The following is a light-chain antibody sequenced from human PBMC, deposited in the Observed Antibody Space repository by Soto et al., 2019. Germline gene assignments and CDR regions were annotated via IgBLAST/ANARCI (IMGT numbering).Light chain of an antibody. J-gene: IGLJ6*01. CDR1: NIGSKS. CDR2: YDS. Sequence: SYELTQPPSVSVAPGKTARITCGGNNIGSKSVHWYQQKPGQAPVLVIYYDSDRPSGIPERFSGSNSGNTATLTISRVEAGDAADYYCQVWDSSSDHPGVFGSGTQLTVL. CDR3: QVWDSSSDHPGV. V-gene: IGLV3-21*04.